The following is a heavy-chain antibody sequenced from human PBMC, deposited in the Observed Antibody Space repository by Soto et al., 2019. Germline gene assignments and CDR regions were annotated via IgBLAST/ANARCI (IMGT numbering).Heavy chain of an antibody. D-gene: IGHD6-13*01. J-gene: IGHJ4*02. Sequence: PSETLSLTCTVSGGSISNYYWSWIRQPPGKGLEWIGFIYYSGGTSYNPSLRSRVTISVDTSKNQFSLRLSSVTAADTAVYYCARDKNSNIWYKYWGLGALVTVSS. CDR1: GGSISNYY. V-gene: IGHV4-59*08. CDR3: ARDKNSNIWYKY. CDR2: IYYSGGT.